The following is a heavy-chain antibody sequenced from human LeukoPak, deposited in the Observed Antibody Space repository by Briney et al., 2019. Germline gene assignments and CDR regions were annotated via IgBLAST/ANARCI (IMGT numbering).Heavy chain of an antibody. V-gene: IGHV3-23*01. J-gene: IGHJ4*02. CDR1: GFTFSSYA. CDR3: AKRYYYASGSYYQEYYFDY. Sequence: GGSLRLSCAASGFTFSSYAMSWVRQAPGKGLEWVSAISGSGGSTYYADSVKGRFTVSRDNSENTLYLQMSSLRAEDTAVYYCAKRYYYASGSYYQEYYFDYRGQGTLVTVSS. CDR2: ISGSGGST. D-gene: IGHD3-10*01.